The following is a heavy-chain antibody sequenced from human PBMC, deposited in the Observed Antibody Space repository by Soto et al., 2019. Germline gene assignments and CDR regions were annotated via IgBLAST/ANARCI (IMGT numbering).Heavy chain of an antibody. J-gene: IGHJ4*02. CDR1: GFTFSSYG. CDR3: GKVSTYYYDRTFDY. V-gene: IGHV3-30*18. Sequence: QVQLVESGGGVVQPGRSLRLSCAASGFTFSSYGMHWVRQAPGKGLEWVAIISYDGNYKYYADSVKGRFTISRDNSKNTLYLQMNSLRAGDTAVYYCGKVSTYYYDRTFDYWGQGTLVTVSS. CDR2: ISYDGNYK. D-gene: IGHD3-22*01.